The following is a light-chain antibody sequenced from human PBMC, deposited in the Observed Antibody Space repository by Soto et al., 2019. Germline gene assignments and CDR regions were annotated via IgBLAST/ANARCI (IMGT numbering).Light chain of an antibody. V-gene: IGKV3-11*01. CDR2: DTS. J-gene: IGKJ5*01. CDR3: QQLAET. Sequence: ETVLTQSPATLSWWPVERATVSCRASERVSNYLAWYQHKPGQAPRLLIYDTSYRATGIPDRFSGSGSGADFTLTISSLEPEDFAVYYCQQLAETFGQGTRLEIK. CDR1: ERVSNY.